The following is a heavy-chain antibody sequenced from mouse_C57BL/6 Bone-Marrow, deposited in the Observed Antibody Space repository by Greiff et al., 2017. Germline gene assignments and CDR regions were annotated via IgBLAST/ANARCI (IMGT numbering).Heavy chain of an antibody. J-gene: IGHJ3*01. CDR2: INPGSGGT. CDR3: AREGGNYLAWFAY. V-gene: IGHV1-54*01. D-gene: IGHD2-1*01. Sequence: VQLQQSGAELVRPGTSVKVSCKASGYAFTNYLIEWVKQRPGQGLEWIGVINPGSGGTNYNEKFKGKATLTADKSSSTAYMQLSSLTSEDSAVYFCAREGGNYLAWFAYWGQGTLVTVSA. CDR1: GYAFTNYL.